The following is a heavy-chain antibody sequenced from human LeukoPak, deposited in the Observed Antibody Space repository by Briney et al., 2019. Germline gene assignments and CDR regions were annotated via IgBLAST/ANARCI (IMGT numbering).Heavy chain of an antibody. CDR2: IYHSGST. D-gene: IGHD3-3*01. CDR1: GYSISSGYY. CDR3: ATLYYDFWSGWYYMDV. Sequence: PSETLSLTCTVSGYSISSGYYWGWIRQPPGKGLEWIGSIYHSGSTYYNPSLKSRVTISVDTSKNQFSLKLSSVTAADTAVYYCATLYYDFWSGWYYMDVWGKGTTVTVSS. V-gene: IGHV4-38-2*02. J-gene: IGHJ6*03.